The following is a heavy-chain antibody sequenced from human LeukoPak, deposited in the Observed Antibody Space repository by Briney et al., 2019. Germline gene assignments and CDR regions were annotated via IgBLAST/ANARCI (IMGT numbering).Heavy chain of an antibody. CDR1: GFTFSGSV. CDR2: IRSKANSYAT. V-gene: IGHV3-73*01. Sequence: GGSLRLSCAASGFTFSGSVMHWVRQASGKGLEWVGRIRSKANSYATAYAASVKGRFTISRDDSKNTAYLQMNSLKTEDTAVYYCTTSPSIAVADTYYYYMDVWGKGTTVTVSS. D-gene: IGHD6-19*01. CDR3: TTSPSIAVADTYYYYMDV. J-gene: IGHJ6*03.